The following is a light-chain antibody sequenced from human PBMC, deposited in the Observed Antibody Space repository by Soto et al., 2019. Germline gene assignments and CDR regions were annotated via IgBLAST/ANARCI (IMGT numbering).Light chain of an antibody. CDR1: QSVSSNY. J-gene: IGKJ1*01. V-gene: IGKV3-20*01. CDR3: QQFDRSLPSRT. CDR2: GAS. Sequence: ETVLTQSPGTLSLSPGERATLSCRASQSVSSNYLAWYQHIPGQAPRLLIYGASTMATGIPGRFSGSGSGTDFTLTIGRLEPEDFAVYYCQQFDRSLPSRTFGKGTNVE.